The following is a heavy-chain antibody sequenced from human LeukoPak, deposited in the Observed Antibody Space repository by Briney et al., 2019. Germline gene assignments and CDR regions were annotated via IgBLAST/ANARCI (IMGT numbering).Heavy chain of an antibody. V-gene: IGHV4-34*01. CDR2: INHSGYT. CDR1: GVSFNDYY. Sequence: SETLSLTCAVSGVSFNDYYWSWVCQTPGKGLEWIGEINHSGYTNDSPSLKSRVTLSIDTSRKQFSLNLRSVTVADSGIYYCTRMTTGHDYWGQGTLVTVSS. J-gene: IGHJ4*02. D-gene: IGHD4-17*01. CDR3: TRMTTGHDY.